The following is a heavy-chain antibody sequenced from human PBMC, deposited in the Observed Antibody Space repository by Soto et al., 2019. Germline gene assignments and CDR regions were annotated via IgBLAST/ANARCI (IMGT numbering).Heavy chain of an antibody. J-gene: IGHJ1*01. CDR3: ARHRSVQLQTHLAY. V-gene: IGHV4-39*01. Sequence: PSEARSVTCTGSGGSMSRSSYYWGWIRQPPGKGLEWIGSIYYSGSTYYNPSLKSRVTISVDTSKNQFSLKLSSVTAADTAVYYCARHRSVQLQTHLAYWAQRTPVPVSS. CDR2: IYYSGST. CDR1: GGSMSRSSYY. D-gene: IGHD1-1*01.